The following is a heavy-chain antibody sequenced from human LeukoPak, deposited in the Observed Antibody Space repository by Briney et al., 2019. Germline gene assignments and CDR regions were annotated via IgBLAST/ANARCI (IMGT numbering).Heavy chain of an antibody. CDR1: GGSISSYY. J-gene: IGHJ4*02. D-gene: IGHD6-19*01. CDR2: IYYSGST. CDR3: ARNKWLAHYFDC. V-gene: IGHV4-59*01. Sequence: SETLSLTCTVSGGSISSYYWSWIRQPPGKGLEWIGYIYYSGSTNYNPSLKSRVTISVDTSKNQFSLKLSSVTAADTAVYYCARNKWLAHYFDCWGQGTLVTVSS.